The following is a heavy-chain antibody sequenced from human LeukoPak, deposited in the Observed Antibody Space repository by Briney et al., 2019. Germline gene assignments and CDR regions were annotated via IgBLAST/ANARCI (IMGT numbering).Heavy chain of an antibody. Sequence: SETLSLTCTVSGGSISSYYWSWIRQPPGKGLEWIGYIYYSGSTDYNPSLKSRVAISVDTSKNQFSLKLSSVTAADTAVYYCARSTGTTMFIDYWGQGSLVTVSS. CDR2: IYYSGST. CDR3: ARSTGTTMFIDY. CDR1: GGSISSYY. V-gene: IGHV4-59*01. D-gene: IGHD3-10*02. J-gene: IGHJ4*02.